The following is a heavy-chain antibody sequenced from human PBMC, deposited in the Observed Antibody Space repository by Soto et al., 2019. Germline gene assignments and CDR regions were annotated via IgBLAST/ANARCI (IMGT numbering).Heavy chain of an antibody. J-gene: IGHJ4*02. CDR1: GFSVSIKY. D-gene: IGHD6-13*01. CDR2: ISGSGGST. Sequence: GGSLRLSCAASGFSVSIKYMSWVRQAPGKGLEWVSAISGSGGSTYYADSVKGRFTISRDNSKNTLYLQMNSLRAEDTAVYYCAKDFRKAAAGPFDYWGQGTLVTVSS. CDR3: AKDFRKAAAGPFDY. V-gene: IGHV3-23*01.